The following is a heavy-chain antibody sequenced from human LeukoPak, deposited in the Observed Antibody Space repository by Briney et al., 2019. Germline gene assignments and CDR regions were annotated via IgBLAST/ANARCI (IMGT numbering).Heavy chain of an antibody. J-gene: IGHJ4*02. V-gene: IGHV3-21*01. CDR2: ISSSSSYI. CDR1: GFTFSSYS. CDR3: ARDYRDYGQESY. D-gene: IGHD4-17*01. Sequence: GGSLRLSCAASGFTFSSYSMNWVRQAPGKWLEWVSSISSSSSYIYYADSVKGRFTISRDNAKNSLYLQMNSLRAEDTAVYYCARDYRDYGQESYWGQGTLVTVSS.